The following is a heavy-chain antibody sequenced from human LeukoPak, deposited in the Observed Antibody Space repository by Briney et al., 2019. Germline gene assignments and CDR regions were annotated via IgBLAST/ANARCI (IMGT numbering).Heavy chain of an antibody. V-gene: IGHV4-4*07. J-gene: IGHJ6*03. CDR2: IYTSGST. CDR3: ARDLVGYSYASEGGDYYYYYYMDV. D-gene: IGHD5-18*01. Sequence: PSETLSLTCAVYGGSFSGYYWSWIRQPAGKGLEWIGRIYTSGSTNYNPSLKSRVTISVDTSKNQFSLKLSSVTAADTAVYYCARDLVGYSYASEGGDYYYYYYMDVWGKGTTVTVSS. CDR1: GGSFSGYY.